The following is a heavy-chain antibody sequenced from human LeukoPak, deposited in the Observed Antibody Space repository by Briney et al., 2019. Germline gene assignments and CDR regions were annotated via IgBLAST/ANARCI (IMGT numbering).Heavy chain of an antibody. J-gene: IGHJ4*02. V-gene: IGHV3-23*01. D-gene: IGHD4-23*01. CDR2: ITASGGNT. CDR3: AKFIDYGGNSPYFDY. CDR1: GFTFSSYA. Sequence: GGSLRLSCAASGFTFSSYAMGWVRQAPGKGLEWVSAITASGGNTYYADSVKGRLTISRDNSKNTLYLQMNSLRAEDTAVYYCAKFIDYGGNSPYFDYWGQGTLVTVSS.